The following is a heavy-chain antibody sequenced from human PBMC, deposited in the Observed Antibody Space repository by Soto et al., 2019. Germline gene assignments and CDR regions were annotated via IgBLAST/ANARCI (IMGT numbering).Heavy chain of an antibody. J-gene: IGHJ6*02. CDR3: VRHNYYSNHYYYGMDV. CDR2: VHHTGST. D-gene: IGHD4-4*01. CDR1: GGSVTISNW. Sequence: SETLSLTCAVSGGSVTISNWWSWVRQPPGKGLEWIGEVHHTGSTYHNPSLRSRVTFSVDIANNQFTLKLSSLTAADTAVYYCVRHNYYSNHYYYGMDVWGQGTTVTVSS. V-gene: IGHV4-4*02.